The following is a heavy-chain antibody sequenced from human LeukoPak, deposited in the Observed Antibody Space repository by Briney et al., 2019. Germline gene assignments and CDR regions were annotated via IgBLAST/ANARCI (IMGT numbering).Heavy chain of an antibody. CDR1: GGSFGRYA. V-gene: IGHV1-69*01. J-gene: IGHJ4*02. D-gene: IGHD3-22*01. CDR3: ARDRQYYYDSSGLDY. Sequence: SVKVSCTAPGGSFGRYAIHWVRQAPGQGLEWMGGIVPILGTANYAQKFQGRVTITADESTSTAYMELSSLRSEDTAVYYCARDRQYYYDSSGLDYWGQGTLVTVSS. CDR2: IVPILGTA.